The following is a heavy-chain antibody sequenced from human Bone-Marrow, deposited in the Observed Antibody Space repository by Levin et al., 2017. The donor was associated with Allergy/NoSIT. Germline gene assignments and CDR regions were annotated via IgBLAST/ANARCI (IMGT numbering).Heavy chain of an antibody. J-gene: IGHJ6*02. Sequence: SVKVSCKASGGTFSSYAISWVRQAPGQGLEWMGGIIPIFGTANYAQKFQGRVTITADESTSTAYMELSSLRSEETAVYYCARRFVVPAAIQPYYYYGMDVWGQGTTVTVSS. D-gene: IGHD2-2*01. V-gene: IGHV1-69*13. CDR3: ARRFVVPAAIQPYYYYGMDV. CDR2: IIPIFGTA. CDR1: GGTFSSYA.